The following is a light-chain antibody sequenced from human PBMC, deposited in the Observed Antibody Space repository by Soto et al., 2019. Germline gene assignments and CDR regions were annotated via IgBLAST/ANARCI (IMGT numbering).Light chain of an antibody. V-gene: IGKV3-15*01. Sequence: EIVMTQSPATLSVSPGERATLSCRASQSVSRNLAWYQQKPGQAPRLLIYGASTRATGIPARFSGSGSGTEFTLSISSLQSEDFAVDYCQQYNNWPRTFGQGTKVEI. CDR3: QQYNNWPRT. J-gene: IGKJ1*01. CDR2: GAS. CDR1: QSVSRN.